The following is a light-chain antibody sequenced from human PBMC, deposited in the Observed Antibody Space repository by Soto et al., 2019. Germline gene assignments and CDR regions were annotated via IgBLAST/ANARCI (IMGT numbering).Light chain of an antibody. J-gene: IGLJ1*01. V-gene: IGLV2-23*02. Sequence: QRALTQPASVTGSPGQSITISCTGTSSDVGRYNLISWYQQYPDKAPKLMIYEVNKRPSGVSSRFSGSKSGNPASLTISGLQAEDEADYYCCSYAGGTTFYVFGSGTKVTVL. CDR1: SSDVGRYNL. CDR3: CSYAGGTTFYV. CDR2: EVN.